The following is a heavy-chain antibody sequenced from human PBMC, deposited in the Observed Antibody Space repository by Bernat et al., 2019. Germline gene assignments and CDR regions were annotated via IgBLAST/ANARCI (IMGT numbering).Heavy chain of an antibody. Sequence: EVQLLESGGGLVQSGGSLRLSCAASGFSLSSHAMTWVRQAPGKGLEWVSSISGSAGSTYYADSVKGRFTISRDNIKNTLYLQMNSLRADDTALYYCATLPIIIVPAFDIWGQGTMVTVSS. D-gene: IGHD3-16*02. CDR1: GFSLSSHA. J-gene: IGHJ3*02. V-gene: IGHV3-23*01. CDR2: ISGSAGST. CDR3: ATLPIIIVPAFDI.